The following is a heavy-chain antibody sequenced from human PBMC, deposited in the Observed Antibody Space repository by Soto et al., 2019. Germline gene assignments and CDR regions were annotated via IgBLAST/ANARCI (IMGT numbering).Heavy chain of an antibody. D-gene: IGHD5-12*01. CDR2: ISGDGGST. CDR1: GFTFSSYA. CDR3: AKGRVATTPGIDY. V-gene: IGHV3-23*01. J-gene: IGHJ4*02. Sequence: GGSLRLSCAASGFTFSSYAMGWVRQAPGKGLEWVSAISGDGGSTYYADSVKGRFTISRDNSKNTLYLQMNSLRAEDTALYYGAKGRVATTPGIDYWGQGTLVTVSS.